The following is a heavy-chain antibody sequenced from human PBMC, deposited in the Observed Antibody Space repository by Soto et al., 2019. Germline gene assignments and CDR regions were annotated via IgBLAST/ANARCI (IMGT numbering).Heavy chain of an antibody. J-gene: IGHJ4*02. CDR1: GVSISSSSYY. CDR2: IYYSGST. Sequence: SETLSLPCTVSGVSISSSSYYWGWIRQPPGKGLEWIGSIYYSGSTYYNPSLKSRVTISVDTSKNQFSLKLSSVTAADTAVYYCARTPGYWGQGTLVTVSS. CDR3: ARTPGY. V-gene: IGHV4-39*07.